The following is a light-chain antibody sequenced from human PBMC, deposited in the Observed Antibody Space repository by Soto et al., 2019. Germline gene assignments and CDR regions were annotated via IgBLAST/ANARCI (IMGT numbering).Light chain of an antibody. V-gene: IGKV1-27*01. J-gene: IGKJ3*01. Sequence: DIEMTQSPSSLSVSVGDRVTITCRASQGFSNYLSGYQQKPGKLPKLLIYEASTLQSGSPSRFSGSGFGTDFTLTISSLQPEDVAAYYCQKYNSAPFTFGHATKLHIK. CDR1: QGFSNY. CDR2: EAS. CDR3: QKYNSAPFT.